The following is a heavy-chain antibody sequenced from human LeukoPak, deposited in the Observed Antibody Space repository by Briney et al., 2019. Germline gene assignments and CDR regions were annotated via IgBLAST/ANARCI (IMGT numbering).Heavy chain of an antibody. J-gene: IGHJ2*01. V-gene: IGHV4-34*01. CDR3: ARVQLVPTAYFDL. Sequence: SETLSLTCAVYGGSFSGYYWSWIRQPPGKGLEWIGEINHSGSTNYNPSLKSRVTISVDTSKNQFSLKLSSVTAADTAVYYCARVQLVPTAYFDLWGRGTLVTVSS. D-gene: IGHD6-13*01. CDR1: GGSFSGYY. CDR2: INHSGST.